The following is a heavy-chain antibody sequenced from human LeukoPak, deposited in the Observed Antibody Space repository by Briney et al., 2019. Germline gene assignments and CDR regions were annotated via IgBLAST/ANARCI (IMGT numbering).Heavy chain of an antibody. CDR2: ISGSSSNI. CDR1: GFTFSTYN. Sequence: PGGSLRLSCAASGFTFSTYNMNWVRQAPGKGLEWVSSISGSSSNIYYADSVKGRFPISRDNAKNTLSLQMNSLRAEDTAVKYSARETPQRPDSSRRSGFVEDFYIWGQGTMVTASS. D-gene: IGHD3-22*01. J-gene: IGHJ3*02. V-gene: IGHV3-21*04. CDR3: ARETPQRPDSSRRSGFVEDFYI.